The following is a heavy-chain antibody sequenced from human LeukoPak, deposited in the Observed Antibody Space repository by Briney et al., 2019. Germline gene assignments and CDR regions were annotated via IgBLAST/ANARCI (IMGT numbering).Heavy chain of an antibody. Sequence: GGSLRLSCAASGFTFSSYWMHWVRQPPGKGLVWVSRITSDGSGIGYADSVKGRFSTSRDNAKNTLYLQMNSLRADDTAVYYCASGRLVGAPDYWGQGTLVTVSS. J-gene: IGHJ4*02. CDR2: ITSDGSGI. D-gene: IGHD1-26*01. CDR3: ASGRLVGAPDY. V-gene: IGHV3-74*01. CDR1: GFTFSSYW.